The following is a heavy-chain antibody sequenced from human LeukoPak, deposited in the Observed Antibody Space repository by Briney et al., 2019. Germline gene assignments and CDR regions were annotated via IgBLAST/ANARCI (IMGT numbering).Heavy chain of an antibody. Sequence: GGSLRHSRAASGFTFSSYAMSWVRQAPGKGLEWVSAISGSGGSTYYADSVKGRFTISRDNSKNTLYLQMNSLRAEDTAVYYCAKVMGEFWYSSSYYFDYWGQGTLVTVSS. J-gene: IGHJ4*02. CDR1: GFTFSSYA. CDR2: ISGSGGST. D-gene: IGHD6-6*01. CDR3: AKVMGEFWYSSSYYFDY. V-gene: IGHV3-23*01.